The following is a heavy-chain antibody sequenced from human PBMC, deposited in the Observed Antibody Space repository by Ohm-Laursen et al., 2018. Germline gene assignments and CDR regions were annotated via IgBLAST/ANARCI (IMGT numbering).Heavy chain of an antibody. J-gene: IGHJ4*02. D-gene: IGHD6-19*01. Sequence: SLRLSCSASGFTFSSYSMNWVRQAPGKGLEWVSYISSSSSTIYYADSVKGRFTISRDNAKNSLYLQMNSLRAEDTAVYYCARGAVAGTRGIDSWGQGTLVTVSS. CDR3: ARGAVAGTRGIDS. CDR1: GFTFSSYS. V-gene: IGHV3-48*01. CDR2: ISSSSSTI.